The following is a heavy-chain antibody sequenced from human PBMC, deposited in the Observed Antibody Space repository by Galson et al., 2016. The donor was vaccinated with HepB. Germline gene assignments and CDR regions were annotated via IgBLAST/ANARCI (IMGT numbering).Heavy chain of an antibody. J-gene: IGHJ5*02. CDR1: GFSLNSSVMS. V-gene: IGHV2-70*20. Sequence: PALVKPTQTLTLTCTFSGFSLNSSVMSVSWVRQPPGKALEWLALIDLDDDKSYSTSLETRLVISKENSKNQVVLTLTNMDPMDTARYFCVRVGWPTSWFDPWGQGILVTVSS. CDR3: VRVGWPTSWFDP. CDR2: IDLDDDK. D-gene: IGHD2-15*01.